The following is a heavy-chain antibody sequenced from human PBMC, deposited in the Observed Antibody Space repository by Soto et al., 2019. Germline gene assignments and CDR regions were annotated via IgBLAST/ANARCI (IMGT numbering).Heavy chain of an antibody. V-gene: IGHV3-30*03. CDR2: ISYDGSNK. D-gene: IGHD2-21*02. Sequence: PGGSLRLSGAASGFTFSSYGMHWVRQAPGKGLEWVAVISYDGSNKYYADSVKGRSTISRDNSKNTLYLQMNSLRAEDTAVYYCARETLAYCGGDCYHFDYWGQGT. CDR1: GFTFSSYG. J-gene: IGHJ4*02. CDR3: ARETLAYCGGDCYHFDY.